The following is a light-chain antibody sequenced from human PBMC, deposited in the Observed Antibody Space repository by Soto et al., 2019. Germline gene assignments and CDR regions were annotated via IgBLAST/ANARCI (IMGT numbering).Light chain of an antibody. CDR1: QSVSSN. V-gene: IGKV3-15*01. CDR3: QQYDNWPPYT. Sequence: EVVMMQSPATLSVSPGERATLSCRASQSVSSNLAWYQQRPGQAPRLLIYGASTRATGVPARFSGSGSGTEFTLTLSSLQSEDFAVYYCQQYDNWPPYTFGQGTKLEIK. J-gene: IGKJ2*01. CDR2: GAS.